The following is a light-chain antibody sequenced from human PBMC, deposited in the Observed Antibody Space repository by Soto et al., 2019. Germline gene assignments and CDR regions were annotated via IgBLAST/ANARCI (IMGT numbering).Light chain of an antibody. CDR3: CSYAGSSLRV. CDR1: SSDVGSYNL. J-gene: IGLJ2*01. V-gene: IGLV2-23*01. CDR2: EGS. Sequence: QSALTQPASMSGSPGQSITISCTGTSSDVGSYNLVSWYQQHPGKAPKLMIYEGSKRPSGVSNRFSGSKSGNTASLTISGLQAEDEADYYCCSYAGSSLRVFGGGTKLTVL.